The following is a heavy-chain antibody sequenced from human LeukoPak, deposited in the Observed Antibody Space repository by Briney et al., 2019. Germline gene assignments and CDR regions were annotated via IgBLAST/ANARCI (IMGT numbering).Heavy chain of an antibody. V-gene: IGHV4-39*07. CDR3: ARTVVVGAGFDY. J-gene: IGHJ4*02. CDR1: GGSISSSSYY. D-gene: IGHD2-15*01. CDR2: IYHSGST. Sequence: KPSETLSLTCTVSGGSISSSSYYWGWIRQPPGKGLEWIGSIYHSGSTYYNPSLKSRVTISVDTSKSQFSLKLSSVTAADTALYYCARTVVVGAGFDYWGQGTLVTVSS.